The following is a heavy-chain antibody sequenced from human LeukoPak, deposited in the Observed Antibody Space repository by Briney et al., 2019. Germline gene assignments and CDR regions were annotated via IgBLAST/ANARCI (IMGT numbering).Heavy chain of an antibody. D-gene: IGHD6-13*01. CDR2: ISTSAST. CDR3: AREGQQPPLDY. CDR1: GGSISGYY. V-gene: IGHV4-4*07. J-gene: IGHJ4*01. Sequence: SETLSLTCTVSGGSISGYYWSCIWQPAGVGLEWIGRISTSASTHYSPSLKSRVTMSVDTSRTQFSLNLSSVAAAHTAVYFCAREGQQPPLDYWGRGTLVTVSS.